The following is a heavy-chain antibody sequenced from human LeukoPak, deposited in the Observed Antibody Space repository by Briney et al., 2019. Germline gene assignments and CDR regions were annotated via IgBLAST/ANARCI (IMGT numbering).Heavy chain of an antibody. D-gene: IGHD5-18*01. CDR2: INPNSGGT. CDR3: ARHSYAKGENWFDP. Sequence: ASVKVSCKASGYTFTGYYIHWVRQAPGQGLEWMGWINPNSGGTNSAQKFQGRVTMTRDTSISTVYMELSRLRSDDTAVYYCARHSYAKGENWFDPWGQGTLVTVSS. J-gene: IGHJ5*02. V-gene: IGHV1-2*02. CDR1: GYTFTGYY.